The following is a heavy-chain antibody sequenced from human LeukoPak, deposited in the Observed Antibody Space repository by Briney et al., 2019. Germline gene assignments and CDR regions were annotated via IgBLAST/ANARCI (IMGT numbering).Heavy chain of an antibody. V-gene: IGHV1-69*13. J-gene: IGHJ4*02. Sequence: ASVKVSCKASGYTFTSYGISWVRQAPGQGLEWMGGIIPIFGTANYAQKFQGRVTITADESTSTAYMELSSLRSEDTAVYYCASHWDDWYYFDYWGQGTLVTVSS. CDR1: GYTFTSYG. D-gene: IGHD1-1*01. CDR3: ASHWDDWYYFDY. CDR2: IIPIFGTA.